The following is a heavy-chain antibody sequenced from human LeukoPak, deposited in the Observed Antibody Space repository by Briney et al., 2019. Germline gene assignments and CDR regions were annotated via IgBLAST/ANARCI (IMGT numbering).Heavy chain of an antibody. D-gene: IGHD3-22*01. V-gene: IGHV1-24*01. J-gene: IGHJ4*02. CDR3: ATLILIAPTALGYYFDY. Sequence: ASVKVSCKVSGYTLTELSMHWVRQAPGKGLEWMGGFDPEDGETIYAQKFQGRVTMTEDTSTDTAYMVLSSLRSEDTAVYYCATLILIAPTALGYYFDYWGQGTLVTVSS. CDR1: GYTLTELS. CDR2: FDPEDGET.